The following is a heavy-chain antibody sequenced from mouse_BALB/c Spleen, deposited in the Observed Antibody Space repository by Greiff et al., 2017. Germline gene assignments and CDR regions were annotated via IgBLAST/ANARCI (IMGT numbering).Heavy chain of an antibody. Sequence: VQLQQPGAELVMPGASVKMSCKASGYTFTDYWMHWVKQRPGQGLEWIGAIDTSDSYTSYNQKFKGKATLTVDESSSTAYMQLSSLTSEDSAVYDCARCYYGNYWFAYWGQGTLVTVSA. CDR2: IDTSDSYT. J-gene: IGHJ3*01. CDR1: GYTFTDYW. V-gene: IGHV1-69*01. CDR3: ARCYYGNYWFAY. D-gene: IGHD2-1*01.